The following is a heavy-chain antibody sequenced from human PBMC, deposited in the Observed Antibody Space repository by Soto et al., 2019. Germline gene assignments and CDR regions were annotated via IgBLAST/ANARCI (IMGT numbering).Heavy chain of an antibody. CDR3: AKARYSSSGRDHFDY. CDR2: ISDSGGST. V-gene: IGHV3-23*01. J-gene: IGHJ4*02. Sequence: GGSLRLSCTASGFTFSSQWLHWVRQAPGKGLEWISAISDSGGSTYYADSVKGRFTISRDNSKNTLYLQMNSLRAEDTAVYYCAKARYSSSGRDHFDYWGQGTLVTVSS. CDR1: GFTFSSQW. D-gene: IGHD6-6*01.